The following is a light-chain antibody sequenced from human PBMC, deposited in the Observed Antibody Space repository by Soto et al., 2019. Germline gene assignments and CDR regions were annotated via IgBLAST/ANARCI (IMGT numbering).Light chain of an antibody. J-gene: IGKJ4*01. Sequence: DIVMTQSPDSLAVSLGERATINCKSSQSLLYSPKNKNYLAWYQQKPGQPPKLLIYWASTRGSGVPDRCSGSGSWTDFTLTISSLQAEDVAIYYCQQYYRTPAVTFCGGTKVEIK. CDR3: QQYYRTPAVT. CDR2: WAS. CDR1: QSLLYSPKNKNY. V-gene: IGKV4-1*01.